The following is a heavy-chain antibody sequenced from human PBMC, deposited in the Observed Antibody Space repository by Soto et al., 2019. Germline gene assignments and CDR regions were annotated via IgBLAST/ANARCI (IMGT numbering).Heavy chain of an antibody. V-gene: IGHV3-48*02. CDR2: ISSSSSTI. CDR3: ARGGNYGYYYGMDV. D-gene: IGHD1-26*01. Sequence: VGSLRLSCAASGFTFSSYSMNWVRQAPGKGLEWVSYISSSSSTIYYADSVKGRFTISRDNAKNSLYLQMNSLRDEDTAVYYCARGGNYGYYYGMDVWGQGTTVTVSS. CDR1: GFTFSSYS. J-gene: IGHJ6*02.